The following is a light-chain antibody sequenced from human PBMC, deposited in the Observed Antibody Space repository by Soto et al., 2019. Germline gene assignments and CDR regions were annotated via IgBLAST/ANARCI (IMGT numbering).Light chain of an antibody. Sequence: EIVMTQSPATLSVSPGERATLSCRASQSVSGHLAWYQQKPGQAPRLLIYGASTRATGIPARFSGSGSGTEFTLTISSLQSEDFAVYYCQQYNNWWTFGQGTKVDIK. CDR2: GAS. CDR3: QQYNNWWT. V-gene: IGKV3-15*01. CDR1: QSVSGH. J-gene: IGKJ1*01.